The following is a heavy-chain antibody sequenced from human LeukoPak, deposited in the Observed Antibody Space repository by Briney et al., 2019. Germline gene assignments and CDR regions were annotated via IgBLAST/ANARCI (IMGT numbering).Heavy chain of an antibody. J-gene: IGHJ4*02. Sequence: ASVKVSCKASGYTFTSYGFNWVRQAPGQGLEWMGWIGTHNGNTYYAQNFQGRVTMTTDTSTSTAYMELRSLRSEDTAVYYCASPGPYVAAAEAGNFDYWGQGTLVTVSS. CDR3: ASPGPYVAAAEAGNFDY. CDR1: GYTFTSYG. CDR2: IGTHNGNT. D-gene: IGHD6-13*01. V-gene: IGHV1-18*04.